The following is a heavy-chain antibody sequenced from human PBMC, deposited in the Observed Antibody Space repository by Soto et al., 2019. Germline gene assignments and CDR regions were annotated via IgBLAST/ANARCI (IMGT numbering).Heavy chain of an antibody. J-gene: IGHJ4*02. CDR3: ARQIYDSDTGPNFKYYFDS. Sequence: GESLKISCKGSGYSFSGYWITWVRQKPGKGLEWMGRIDPSDSQTYYSPSFRGHVTISVTKSITTVFLQWSSLRASDTAMYYCARQIYDSDTGPNFKYYFDSLGQGTPVTVSS. CDR2: IDPSDSQT. D-gene: IGHD3-22*01. V-gene: IGHV5-10-1*01. CDR1: GYSFSGYW.